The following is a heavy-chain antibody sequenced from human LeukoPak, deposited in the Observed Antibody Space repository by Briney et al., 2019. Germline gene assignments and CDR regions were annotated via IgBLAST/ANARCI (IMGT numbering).Heavy chain of an antibody. CDR2: ISAYNGNT. D-gene: IGHD1-1*01. CDR3: ARVRVSWNVPDDAFDI. V-gene: IGHV1-18*01. CDR1: GYTFTSYG. Sequence: GASVKVSCKASGYTFTSYGISWVRQAPGQGLEWMRWISAYNGNTNYAQKLQGRVTMTTDTSTSTAYMELRSLSSDDTAVYYCARVRVSWNVPDDAFDIWGQGTMVTVSS. J-gene: IGHJ3*02.